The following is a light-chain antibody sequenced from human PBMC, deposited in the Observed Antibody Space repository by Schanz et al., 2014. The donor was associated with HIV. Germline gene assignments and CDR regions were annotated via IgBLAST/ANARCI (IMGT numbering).Light chain of an antibody. Sequence: QSVLTQPPSASGTPGQRVTISCSGSSSNIGSNYVYWYQQLPGTAPKLLIYRNDQRPSGVPDRFSASKSGTSASLDISGLQAEDEADFFCQSFDSSLNGVVFGGGTKLTVL. CDR2: RND. V-gene: IGLV1-47*01. J-gene: IGLJ3*02. CDR1: SSNIGSNY. CDR3: QSFDSSLNGVV.